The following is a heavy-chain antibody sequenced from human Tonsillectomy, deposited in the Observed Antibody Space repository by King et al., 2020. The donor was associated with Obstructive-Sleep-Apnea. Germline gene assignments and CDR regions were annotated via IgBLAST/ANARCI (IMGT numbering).Heavy chain of an antibody. J-gene: IGHJ2*01. CDR1: GGSISSSSYY. CDR2: IYYSGST. V-gene: IGHV4-39*01. CDR3: ARVAGYYHWWYFDL. D-gene: IGHD3-22*01. Sequence: QLQESGPGLVKPSETLSLTCTVSGGSISSSSYYWGWIRQPPGKGLECIGSIYYSGSTYYNPSLKSRVTISGDTSKNQFSLKLSSVTAADTAVYYCARVAGYYHWWYFDLWGRGTLVTVSS.